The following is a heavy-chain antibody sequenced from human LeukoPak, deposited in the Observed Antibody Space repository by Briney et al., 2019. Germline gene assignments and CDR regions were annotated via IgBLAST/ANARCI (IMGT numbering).Heavy chain of an antibody. CDR3: ARLTYYYDSSGYFVDY. CDR1: GGSISSGGYY. Sequence: PSETLSLTCTVSGGSISSGGYYWSWIRQHPGKGLEWIGYIYYSGSTYYNPSLKSRVTISVDTSKNQFSLKLSSVTAADTAVYYCARLTYYYDSSGYFVDYWGQGTLVTVSS. D-gene: IGHD3-22*01. V-gene: IGHV4-31*03. CDR2: IYYSGST. J-gene: IGHJ4*02.